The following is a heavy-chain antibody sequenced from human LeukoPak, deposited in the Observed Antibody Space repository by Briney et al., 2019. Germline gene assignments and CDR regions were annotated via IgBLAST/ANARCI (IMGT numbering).Heavy chain of an antibody. CDR3: ARVSHGDFDFWSGYRSLDY. V-gene: IGHV3-21*01. Sequence: GGSLRLSCAASGFIFSDYSMHWVRQDPGKGLEWVSSISSRGSNIYYADSMKGRFTISRDNAKNSLYLQMNSLRAADTAVYYCARVSHGDFDFWSGYRSLDYWGQGTLVTVSS. J-gene: IGHJ4*02. D-gene: IGHD3-3*01. CDR1: GFIFSDYS. CDR2: ISSRGSNI.